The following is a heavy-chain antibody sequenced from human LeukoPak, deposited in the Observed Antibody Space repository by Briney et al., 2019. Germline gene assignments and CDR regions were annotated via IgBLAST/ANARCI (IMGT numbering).Heavy chain of an antibody. J-gene: IGHJ5*02. CDR3: ARLVYSLDGSGYNWFDP. V-gene: IGHV4-4*09. CDR1: GGAISSNY. CDR2: IHTSGST. Sequence: PSETLSVTCAVSGGAISSNYWSWIRQPLGKGLEWIGYIHTSGSTNYIPSLKSRVTISVDTSKNQFSLKLSSVTAADTAVYYCARLVYSLDGSGYNWFDPWGQGTLVTVSS. D-gene: IGHD2-15*01.